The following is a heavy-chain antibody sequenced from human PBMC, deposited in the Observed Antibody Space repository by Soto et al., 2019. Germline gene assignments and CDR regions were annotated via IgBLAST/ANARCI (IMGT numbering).Heavy chain of an antibody. V-gene: IGHV3-11*01. CDR3: ARVKGYGIAARYFDY. Sequence: GGSLRLSCAASGFTFSDYYMSWIRQAPGKGLEWVSYISSSGSTIYYADSVKGRFTISRDNAKNSLYLQMNSLRAEDTAGYYCARVKGYGIAARYFDYWGQGTLVTFSS. CDR1: GFTFSDYY. CDR2: ISSSGSTI. D-gene: IGHD6-6*01. J-gene: IGHJ4*02.